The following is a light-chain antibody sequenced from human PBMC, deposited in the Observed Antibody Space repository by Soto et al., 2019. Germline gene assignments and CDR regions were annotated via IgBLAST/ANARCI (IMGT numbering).Light chain of an antibody. CDR3: GTWDSSLSAGV. V-gene: IGLV1-51*01. CDR1: NSNIGSNY. CDR2: DNN. Sequence: QSVLTQPPSVSAAPGQKVTISCSGSNSNIGSNYVSWYRQLPGTAPKLLIYDNNKRPSGIPDRFSGSKSGTSATLGITGLQTGDEADYYCGTWDSSLSAGVFGGGTKLTVL. J-gene: IGLJ2*01.